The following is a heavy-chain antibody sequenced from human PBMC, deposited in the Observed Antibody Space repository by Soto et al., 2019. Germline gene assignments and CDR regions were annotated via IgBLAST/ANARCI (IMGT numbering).Heavy chain of an antibody. J-gene: IGHJ4*02. CDR3: AKDLTIAVAGAFDY. CDR2: ISGSGGTT. CDR1: RFTFSNYA. D-gene: IGHD6-19*01. Sequence: PGGSLRLSCAASRFTFSNYAMSWVRQAPGKGLEWVSAISGSGGTTYYVDSVKGRFTISRDNSKNTLYLQMNSLRAEDTAVCYCAKDLTIAVAGAFDYWGQGTLVTVSS. V-gene: IGHV3-23*01.